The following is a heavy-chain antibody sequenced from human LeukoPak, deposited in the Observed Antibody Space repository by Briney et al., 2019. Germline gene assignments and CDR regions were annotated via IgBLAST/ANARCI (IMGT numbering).Heavy chain of an antibody. J-gene: IGHJ4*02. Sequence: GGSLRLSCAASGFTFSSYAMHWVRQAPGKGLEWVAVISYDGSNKYYADSVKGRFTISRDNSKNTLYLQMNSLRAEDTAVYYCAKDAILDYWGQGTLVTVSS. D-gene: IGHD3-3*01. CDR2: ISYDGSNK. V-gene: IGHV3-30-3*01. CDR3: AKDAILDY. CDR1: GFTFSSYA.